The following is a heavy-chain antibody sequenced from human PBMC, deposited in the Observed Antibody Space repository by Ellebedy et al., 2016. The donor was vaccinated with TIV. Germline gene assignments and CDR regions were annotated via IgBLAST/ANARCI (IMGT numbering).Heavy chain of an antibody. Sequence: GESLKISCAASGFTFSSYAMSWVRQAPGKGLEWVSAISGSGGSTYYADSVKGRFTISRDNSKNTLYLQMNSLRAEDTAVYYCAKALTFGGVIVPLGFDYWGQGTLVTVSS. V-gene: IGHV3-23*01. CDR2: ISGSGGST. CDR1: GFTFSSYA. J-gene: IGHJ4*02. CDR3: AKALTFGGVIVPLGFDY. D-gene: IGHD3-16*02.